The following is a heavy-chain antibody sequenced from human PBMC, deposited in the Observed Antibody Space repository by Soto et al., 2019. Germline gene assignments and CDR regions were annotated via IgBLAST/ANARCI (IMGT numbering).Heavy chain of an antibody. CDR1: RYTFISYD. J-gene: IGHJ4*02. D-gene: IGHD4-4*01. CDR3: ARSPSWETTVTPYYFDY. CDR2: MNPKSANT. Sequence: SVKVSCKASRYTFISYDINWVRQAAGQWLEWMGWMNPKSANTGYAQNFQGRVTMTRNTSINTAYMELSSLRSEDTAVYYCARSPSWETTVTPYYFDYWGQGTLVSVSS. V-gene: IGHV1-8*01.